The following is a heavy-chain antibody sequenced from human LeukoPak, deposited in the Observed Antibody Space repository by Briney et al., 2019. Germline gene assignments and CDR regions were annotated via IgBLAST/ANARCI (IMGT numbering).Heavy chain of an antibody. D-gene: IGHD1-26*01. Sequence: GASVKVSCKASGYTFTDYHMHWVRQAPGQGLEWMGGIIPIFDRPNYAQKFEGRVTSTADKSTNTTYMEISSLTSDDTAVYYCARDAQWELRALDVWGRGTMVIVSS. V-gene: IGHV1-69*06. CDR1: GYTFTDYH. J-gene: IGHJ3*01. CDR2: IIPIFDRP. CDR3: ARDAQWELRALDV.